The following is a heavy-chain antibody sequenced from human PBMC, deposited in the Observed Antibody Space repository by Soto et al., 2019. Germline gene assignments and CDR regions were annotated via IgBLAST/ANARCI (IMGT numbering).Heavy chain of an antibody. J-gene: IGHJ6*02. CDR3: ARNGLYGSDWDGLDV. CDR1: GNSFTSYW. CDR2: MYPGDSET. D-gene: IGHD2-8*01. Sequence: XYSLKVSWKCSGNSFTSYWIGLVLQMPGKGLESMGIMYPGDSETRYSPSFQGQVTISADKSISTAYLQWSSLKASDTAIYYCARNGLYGSDWDGLDVWGQGTTVTVSS. V-gene: IGHV5-51*01.